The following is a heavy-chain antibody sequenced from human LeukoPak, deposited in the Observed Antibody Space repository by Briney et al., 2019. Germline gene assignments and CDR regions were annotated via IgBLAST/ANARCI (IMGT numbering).Heavy chain of an antibody. CDR1: GGTFSSYA. V-gene: IGHV1-69*04. Sequence: SVKVSCKASGGTFSSYAISWVRRAPGQGLEWMGRIIPILGIANYAQKFRGRVTITADKSTSTAYMELSSLRSGDTAVYYCARYSYGADDAFDIWGQGTMVTVSS. CDR2: IIPILGIA. J-gene: IGHJ3*02. CDR3: ARYSYGADDAFDI. D-gene: IGHD5-18*01.